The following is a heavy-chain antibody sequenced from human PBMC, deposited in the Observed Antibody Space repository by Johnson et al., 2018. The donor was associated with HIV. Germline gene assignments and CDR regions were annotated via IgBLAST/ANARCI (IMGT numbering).Heavy chain of an antibody. CDR2: IRYDGSNK. J-gene: IGHJ3*02. D-gene: IGHD1-7*01. CDR3: ARDMVQLELLGAFDI. Sequence: QVQLVESGGGLVQPGGSLRLSCAASGFTFSSYGMHWVRQAPGKGLEWVAFIRYDGSNKYYADSVKGRFTISSDKSKNTRYPQMNTLRAEDTAVYYCARDMVQLELLGAFDIGGQGTMVTVSS. V-gene: IGHV3-30*02. CDR1: GFTFSSYG.